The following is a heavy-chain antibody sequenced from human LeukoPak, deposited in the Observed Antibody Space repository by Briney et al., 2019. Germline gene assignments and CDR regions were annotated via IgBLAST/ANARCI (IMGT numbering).Heavy chain of an antibody. J-gene: IGHJ4*02. CDR2: ISGSGGST. CDR3: ATTRGAEGEYDFWSGYYTGLDY. D-gene: IGHD3-3*01. Sequence: GGSLRLSCAASGFTFSSYAMSWVRQAPGKGLEWVSAISGSGGSTYYAGSVKGRFTISRDNSKNTLYLQMNSLRAEDTAVYCCATTRGAEGEYDFWSGYYTGLDYWGQGTLVTVSS. CDR1: GFTFSSYA. V-gene: IGHV3-23*01.